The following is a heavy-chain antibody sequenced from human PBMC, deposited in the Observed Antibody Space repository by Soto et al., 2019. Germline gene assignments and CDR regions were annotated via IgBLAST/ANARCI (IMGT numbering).Heavy chain of an antibody. Sequence: GGSLRLSCAASGFTFSSYGMHWVRQAPGKGLEWVAVIWYDGSNKYYADSVKGRFTISRDNSKNTLYLQMNSLRAEDTAVYYCASEECSGGSCYYYGMYVWGQGTTVTVSS. CDR2: IWYDGSNK. J-gene: IGHJ6*02. D-gene: IGHD2-15*01. CDR1: GFTFSSYG. CDR3: ASEECSGGSCYYYGMYV. V-gene: IGHV3-33*01.